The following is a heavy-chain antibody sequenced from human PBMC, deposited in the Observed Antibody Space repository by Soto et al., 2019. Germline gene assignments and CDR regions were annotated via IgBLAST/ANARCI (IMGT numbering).Heavy chain of an antibody. J-gene: IGHJ6*02. V-gene: IGHV1-69*01. CDR1: GGTFSSYA. CDR3: ARARNSGSPPGYGMDV. Sequence: QVQLVQSGAEVKKPGSSVKVSCKASGGTFSSYAISWVRQAPGQGIEWMGGIIPIFGTANYAQKFQGRVTITADESTSTAYMELSSLRSEDTAVYYCARARNSGSPPGYGMDVWGQGTTVTVSS. CDR2: IIPIFGTA. D-gene: IGHD1-26*01.